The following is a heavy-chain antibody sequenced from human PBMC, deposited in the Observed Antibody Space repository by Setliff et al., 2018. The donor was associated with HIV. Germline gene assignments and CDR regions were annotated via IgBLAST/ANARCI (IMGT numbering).Heavy chain of an antibody. Sequence: ASVKVSCKASGYTFTSYAMHWVRQAPGQRLEWMGWINAGNGNTKYSQTFQGRVTITMDTSASTAYMELSSLRSEDTAVYYCARPYSPYFLLMASDYFDYWGQGTLVTVSS. J-gene: IGHJ4*02. CDR1: GYTFTSYA. V-gene: IGHV1-3*01. CDR2: INAGNGNT. D-gene: IGHD2-21*01. CDR3: ARPYSPYFLLMASDYFDY.